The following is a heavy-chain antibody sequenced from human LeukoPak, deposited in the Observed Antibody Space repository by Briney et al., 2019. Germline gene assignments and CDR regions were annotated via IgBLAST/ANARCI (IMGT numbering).Heavy chain of an antibody. J-gene: IGHJ6*02. CDR3: ARGGLYYYYGMDV. CDR1: GGSISRDY. CDR2: IYHSGST. Sequence: SETLSLTCTVSGGSISRDYWSWIRQPPGKGLEWIGYIYHSGSTYYNPSLKSRVTISVDRSKNQFSLKLSSVTAADTAVYYCARGGLYYYYGMDVWGQGTTVTVSS. D-gene: IGHD1-26*01. V-gene: IGHV4-59*12.